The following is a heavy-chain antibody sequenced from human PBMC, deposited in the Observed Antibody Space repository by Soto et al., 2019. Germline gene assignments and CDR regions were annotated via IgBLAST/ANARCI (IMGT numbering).Heavy chain of an antibody. CDR2: ITTGNDYI. CDR1: GXTLSSFS. J-gene: IGHJ5*01. CDR3: ARDSYSSLFDS. D-gene: IGHD6-19*01. V-gene: IGHV3-21*01. Sequence: LRLSFVGSGXTLSSFSMSWVRQTPGKGLEWVSSITTGNDYISYADSVKGRFTISRDNAKNSLFLRMNSLRADDAALYFCARDSYSSLFDSWGQGTLVTVSS.